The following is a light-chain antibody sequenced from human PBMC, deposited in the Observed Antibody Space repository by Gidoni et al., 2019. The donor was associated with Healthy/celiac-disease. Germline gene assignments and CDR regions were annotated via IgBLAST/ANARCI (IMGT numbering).Light chain of an antibody. CDR3: QHYNNWPYT. J-gene: IGKJ2*01. CDR2: GAS. V-gene: IGKV3-15*01. CDR1: QSVSSN. Sequence: EIVMTQSPATLSVSPGERATLSCRASQSVSSNLAWYQQKPGQAPRLLIYGASTRATGIPARFSGSGSGTEFTLPISSLQSEVLAVYYCQHYNNWPYTFXQXTKLEIK.